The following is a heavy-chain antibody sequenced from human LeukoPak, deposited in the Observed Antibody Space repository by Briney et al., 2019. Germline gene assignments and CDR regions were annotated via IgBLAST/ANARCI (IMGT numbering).Heavy chain of an antibody. CDR3: ARDQDAYSSGWYGVFDY. J-gene: IGHJ4*02. V-gene: IGHV3-74*01. Sequence: GGSLRLSCAASGFTFSSYWMHWVRQAPGKGLVWVSRMNSDGSSTSYADSVKGRFTISRDNAKNTLYLQMNSLRAEDTAVYYCARDQDAYSSGWYGVFDYWGQGTLVTVSS. CDR2: MNSDGSST. D-gene: IGHD6-19*01. CDR1: GFTFSSYW.